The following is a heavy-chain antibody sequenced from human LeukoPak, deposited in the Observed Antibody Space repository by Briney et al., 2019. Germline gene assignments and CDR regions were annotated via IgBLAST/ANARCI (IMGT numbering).Heavy chain of an antibody. V-gene: IGHV3-11*01. Sequence: GGSLRLSCVASGFTFSDYYMSWIRQAPGKGLEWVSYMSTTGYTIYYADSVKGRFTVSRDNPKNSLYLQMNSLRAEDTAVHYCARGDANTWFDAFHIWGQGTLVTVSA. CDR3: ARGDANTWFDAFHI. CDR1: GFTFSDYY. CDR2: MSTTGYTI. D-gene: IGHD3-10*01. J-gene: IGHJ3*02.